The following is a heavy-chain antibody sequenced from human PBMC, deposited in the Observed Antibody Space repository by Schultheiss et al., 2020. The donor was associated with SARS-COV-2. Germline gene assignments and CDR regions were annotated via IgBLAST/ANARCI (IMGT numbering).Heavy chain of an antibody. J-gene: IGHJ4*02. Sequence: GGSLRLSCAASGFTFSSYAMSWVRQAPGKGLEWVSAISGSGGSTYYADSAKGRFTISRDNSKNTVYLQMNSLRAEDTAVYYCASGLVGYCSGGSCSNWGQGTLVTVSS. CDR3: ASGLVGYCSGGSCSN. V-gene: IGHV3-23*01. CDR1: GFTFSSYA. D-gene: IGHD2-15*01. CDR2: ISGSGGST.